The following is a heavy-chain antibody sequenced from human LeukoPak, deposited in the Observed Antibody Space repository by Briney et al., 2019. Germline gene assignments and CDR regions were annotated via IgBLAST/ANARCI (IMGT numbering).Heavy chain of an antibody. CDR1: GFTFSSYA. CDR3: AKDPGKFWSGHDY. J-gene: IGHJ4*02. V-gene: IGHV3-23*01. Sequence: GGSLRLSCAASGFTFSSYAMSWVRQAPGKGLEWVSAISGSGGSTYYADSVKGRFTISRDNSKNTLYLQMNSLRGEDTAVYYCAKDPGKFWSGHDYWGRGTPVTVSS. D-gene: IGHD3-3*01. CDR2: ISGSGGST.